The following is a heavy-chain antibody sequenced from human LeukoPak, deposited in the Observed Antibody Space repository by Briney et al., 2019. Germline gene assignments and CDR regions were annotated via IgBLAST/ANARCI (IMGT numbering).Heavy chain of an antibody. D-gene: IGHD6-19*01. J-gene: IGHJ6*02. CDR1: GFTFSSYS. Sequence: GGTLRLSCAASGFTFSSYSMNWVRQAPGQGLEWGSYINSSSSTIYYADSVKGRFTISRDNAKNSLYLQMNSLRAEDTAVYYCARDLWGYIAVAGYYYYGMDVWGQGTTVTVSS. V-gene: IGHV3-48*01. CDR3: ARDLWGYIAVAGYYYYGMDV. CDR2: INSSSSTI.